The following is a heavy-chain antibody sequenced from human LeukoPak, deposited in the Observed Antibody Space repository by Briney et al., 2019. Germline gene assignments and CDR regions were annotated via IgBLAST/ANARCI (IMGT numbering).Heavy chain of an antibody. J-gene: IGHJ4*02. Sequence: GGSLRLSCAASGFTFSSHSMNWVRQAPGKGLEWVSSISSSSSYIYYADSVKGRFTISRDNSKNTLYLQMNSLRAEDTAVYYCARVEMATIEIDYWGQGTLVTVSS. V-gene: IGHV3-21*01. CDR2: ISSSSSYI. D-gene: IGHD5-24*01. CDR3: ARVEMATIEIDY. CDR1: GFTFSSHS.